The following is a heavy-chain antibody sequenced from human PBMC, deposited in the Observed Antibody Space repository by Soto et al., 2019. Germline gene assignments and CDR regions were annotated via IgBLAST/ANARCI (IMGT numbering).Heavy chain of an antibody. CDR1: GGSISSSSYY. D-gene: IGHD3-10*01. Sequence: SETLSLTCTVSGGSISSSSYYWGWIRQPPGKGLEWIGSIYYSGSTYYNPSLKSRVTISVDTSKNQFSLKLSSVTAADTAVYYCARHVRRAKASSRSWFDPWGQGTLVTVSS. J-gene: IGHJ5*02. CDR2: IYYSGST. V-gene: IGHV4-39*01. CDR3: ARHVRRAKASSRSWFDP.